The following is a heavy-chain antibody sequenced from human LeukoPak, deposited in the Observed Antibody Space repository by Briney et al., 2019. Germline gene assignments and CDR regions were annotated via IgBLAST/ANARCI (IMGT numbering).Heavy chain of an antibody. J-gene: IGHJ4*02. CDR1: EFTFSSYW. V-gene: IGHV3-74*01. CDR3: ARDWHCDS. CDR2: VSSDGSST. Sequence: PGGSLRLSCAASEFTFSSYWMHWVRQAPGKGLMWVSRVSSDGSSTTYADSVKGRFTISRDNAKNTLYLQMNSLRAEDTAVYYCARDWHCDSWGQGTLVTVSS.